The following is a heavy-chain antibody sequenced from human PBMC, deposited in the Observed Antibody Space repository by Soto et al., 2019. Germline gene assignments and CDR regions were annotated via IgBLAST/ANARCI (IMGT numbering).Heavy chain of an antibody. CDR1: GFTFSNYE. V-gene: IGHV3-48*03. D-gene: IGHD1-26*01. J-gene: IGHJ4*02. CDR3: AREESFVDY. CDR2: ISSSSRTI. Sequence: LRLSCAASGFTFSNYEMNWVRQAPGKGLEWISYISSSSRTIYYADSVKGRFTISRDNAKNSVYLQMNSLRAEDTAVYYCAREESFVDYWGQGTLVTVSS.